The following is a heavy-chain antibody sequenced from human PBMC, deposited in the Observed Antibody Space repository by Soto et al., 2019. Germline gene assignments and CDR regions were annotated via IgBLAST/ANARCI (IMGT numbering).Heavy chain of an antibody. CDR3: AKDAYNSSGWSNYFDY. CDR1: GFTFSTYC. Sequence: GGSMRLACAVCGFTFSTYCMSGARKAPGQGLEWVAGIKQDGSEKYYADSVKGRFTISRDNSKNTLYLQMNSLRAEDTAVYYCAKDAYNSSGWSNYFDYWGQGTLVTVSS. J-gene: IGHJ4*02. D-gene: IGHD6-19*01. CDR2: IKQDGSEK. V-gene: IGHV3-30*02.